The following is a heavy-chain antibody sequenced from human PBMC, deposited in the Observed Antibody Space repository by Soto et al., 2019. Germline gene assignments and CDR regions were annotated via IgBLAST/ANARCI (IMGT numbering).Heavy chain of an antibody. CDR1: GYTFTSYY. CDR3: ARVIEMATPIGPISH. V-gene: IGHV1-46*01. CDR2: INPSGGST. D-gene: IGHD5-12*01. J-gene: IGHJ4*02. Sequence: QVQLVQSGAEVKKPGASVKVSCKASGYTFTSYYMHWVRQAPGQGLEWMGIINPSGGSTSYAQKFQGRVTMTRDTSTSTVYMELSSLRSEDTAVYYFARVIEMATPIGPISHWGQGTLVTVSS.